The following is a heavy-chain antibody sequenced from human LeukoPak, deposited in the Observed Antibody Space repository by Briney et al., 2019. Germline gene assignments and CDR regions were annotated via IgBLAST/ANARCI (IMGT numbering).Heavy chain of an antibody. CDR3: ARDRANYYDSSGYNDY. V-gene: IGHV3-74*01. D-gene: IGHD3-22*01. J-gene: IGHJ4*02. CDR1: GFTFSSNW. CDR2: ISSDGRST. Sequence: GGSLRLSCAASGFTFSSNWMHWVRQAPGKGLEWVSGISSDGRSTNYADLVKGRFTISRDNAKNTLYLQMNSLRAADTAVYYCARDRANYYDSSGYNDYWGQGTLVTVSS.